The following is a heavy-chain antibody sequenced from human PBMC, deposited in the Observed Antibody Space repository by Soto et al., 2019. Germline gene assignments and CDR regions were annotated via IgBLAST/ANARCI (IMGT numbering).Heavy chain of an antibody. CDR2: IKQDGSEK. CDR3: ARGLRGLDYDYIWGSYSPYYYYYMDV. V-gene: IGHV3-7*01. D-gene: IGHD3-16*01. CDR1: GFTFSSYW. J-gene: IGHJ6*03. Sequence: GGSLRLSCAASGFTFSSYWMSWVRQAPGKGLEWVANIKQDGSEKYYVDSVKGRFTISRDNAKNSLYLQMNSLRAEDTAVYYCARGLRGLDYDYIWGSYSPYYYYYMDVWGKGTTVTVSS.